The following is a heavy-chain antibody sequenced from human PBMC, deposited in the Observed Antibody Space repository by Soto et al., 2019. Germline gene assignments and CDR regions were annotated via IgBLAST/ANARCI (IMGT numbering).Heavy chain of an antibody. D-gene: IGHD3-22*01. V-gene: IGHV1-18*01. CDR1: GYRFTSYG. J-gene: IGHJ6*02. CDR3: ARGGYYDSSGSRNYHYYGMNV. CDR2: ISAYDDNT. Sequence: QAQLVQSGPEVKKPGASVKVSCKASGYRFTSYGISWVRQAPGQGLEWLGWISAYDDNTKYAQTLQGRVSMSTDTSTNTAYMELRILRSDDTAMYYCARGGYYDSSGSRNYHYYGMNVWGQGTTVTVSS.